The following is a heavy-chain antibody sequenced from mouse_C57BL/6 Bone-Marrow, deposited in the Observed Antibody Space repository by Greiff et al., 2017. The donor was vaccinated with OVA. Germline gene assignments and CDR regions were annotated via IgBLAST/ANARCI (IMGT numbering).Heavy chain of an antibody. Sequence: VQLQQPGAELVRPGSSVKLSCKASGYTFTSYWMDWVKQRPGQGLEWIGNIYPSDSETHYNQKFKDKATLTVDKSSSTAYMQLSSLTSEDSAVYYCARSRGSGRFDYWGQGTTLTVSS. CDR3: ARSRGSGRFDY. V-gene: IGHV1-61*01. CDR1: GYTFTSYW. J-gene: IGHJ2*01. CDR2: IYPSDSET. D-gene: IGHD3-2*02.